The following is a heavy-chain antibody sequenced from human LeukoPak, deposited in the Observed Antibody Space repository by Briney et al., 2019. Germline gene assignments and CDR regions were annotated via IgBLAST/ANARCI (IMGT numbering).Heavy chain of an antibody. V-gene: IGHV3-74*01. J-gene: IGHJ4*02. Sequence: GGSLRLSCTASGWMHWVRQDPGKGLVWVSGINHDGSRTFYADSVKGRFTISRDNSKNTLYVQMNSLRDDDTAVYYCAKDRGIWFEHFDYWGQGTLVTVSS. D-gene: IGHD3-10*01. CDR2: INHDGSRT. CDR3: AKDRGIWFEHFDY. CDR1: GW.